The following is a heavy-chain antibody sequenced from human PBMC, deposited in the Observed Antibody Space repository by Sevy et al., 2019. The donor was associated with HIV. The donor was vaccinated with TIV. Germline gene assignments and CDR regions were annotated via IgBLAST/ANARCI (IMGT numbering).Heavy chain of an antibody. V-gene: IGHV1-8*02. D-gene: IGHD2-8*02. Sequence: ASVKVSCKASGDTFSTYDINWVRQAPGQGLEWMGWMSPKSGSTGFAQKFQGRLTMTRDTSINTAYMELSSLRSEDTAVYYCAKRRVQSGLSGGGANYGWDVCGQGTTVTVSS. CDR3: AKRRVQSGLSGGGANYGWDV. CDR1: GDTFSTYD. CDR2: MSPKSGST. J-gene: IGHJ6*02.